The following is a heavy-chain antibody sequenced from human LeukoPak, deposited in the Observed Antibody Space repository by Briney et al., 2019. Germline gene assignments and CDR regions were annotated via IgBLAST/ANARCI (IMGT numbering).Heavy chain of an antibody. CDR3: ARGGYCSGGSCYSRPPFDY. CDR1: GGSFSGYY. CDR2: TNHSGST. J-gene: IGHJ4*02. D-gene: IGHD2-15*01. V-gene: IGHV4-34*01. Sequence: SETLSLTCAVYGGSFSGYYWSWIRQPPGKGLEWIGETNHSGSTNYNPSLKSRVTISVDTSKNQFSLKLSSVTAADTAVYYCARGGYCSGGSCYSRPPFDYWGQGTLVTVSS.